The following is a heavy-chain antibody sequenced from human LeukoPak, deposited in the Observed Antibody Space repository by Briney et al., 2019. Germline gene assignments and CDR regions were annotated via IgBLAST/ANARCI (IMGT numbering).Heavy chain of an antibody. Sequence: PGGSLRLSCAASGFTVSSNYMSWVRQAPGKGLEWVSVIYSGGSTYYADSVKGRFTISRDNSKNTLYLQMNSLRAEDTAVYYCARDVVLRGYCSSTSCPRVDYWGQGTLVTVSS. CDR3: ARDVVLRGYCSSTSCPRVDY. J-gene: IGHJ4*02. CDR2: IYSGGST. CDR1: GFTVSSNY. V-gene: IGHV3-66*01. D-gene: IGHD2-2*01.